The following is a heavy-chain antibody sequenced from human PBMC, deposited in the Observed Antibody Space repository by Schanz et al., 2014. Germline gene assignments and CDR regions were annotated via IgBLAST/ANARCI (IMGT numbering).Heavy chain of an antibody. V-gene: IGHV3-21*01. J-gene: IGHJ4*02. CDR1: GFTFSSYT. CDR3: ARGTPFLCDY. Sequence: EVQLVESGGGSVQPGDSLRLSCAASGFTFSSYTMKWVRQAPGKGLEWVSSISSTSTYLYYADSVKGRFTISRDSARNSLYLQMSSLRAEDTAVYYCARGTPFLCDYWGQGTLVTVSS. D-gene: IGHD3-16*01. CDR2: ISSTSTYL.